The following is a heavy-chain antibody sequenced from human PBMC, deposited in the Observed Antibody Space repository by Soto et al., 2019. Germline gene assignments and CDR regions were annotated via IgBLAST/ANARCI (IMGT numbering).Heavy chain of an antibody. D-gene: IGHD6-13*01. CDR1: GYSISSSNW. V-gene: IGHV4-28*01. CDR2: IYYSGST. Sequence: QVQLQESGPGLVKPSDTLSLICTVSGYSISSSNWWGWIRQPPGKGLEWIGYIYYSGSTSYHPSLKSRVTMSVDTSKNQFSLKLSSVTAVDTAVYYCASFSSTWADYYYGMDVWGQGTTVTVSS. CDR3: ASFSSTWADYYYGMDV. J-gene: IGHJ6*02.